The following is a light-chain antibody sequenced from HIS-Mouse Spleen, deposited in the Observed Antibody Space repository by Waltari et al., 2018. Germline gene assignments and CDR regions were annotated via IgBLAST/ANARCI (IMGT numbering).Light chain of an antibody. Sequence: SYELTQPPSVSVSPGQTARITCSGDALPKQYAYWYQQKPGQAPVLVIYKDSERPSGIPERCAGSSSGTTVTLTISGVQAEDEADYYCQSADSSGTYPEVFGGGTKLTVL. J-gene: IGLJ3*02. CDR1: ALPKQY. CDR2: KDS. CDR3: QSADSSGTYPEV. V-gene: IGLV3-25*03.